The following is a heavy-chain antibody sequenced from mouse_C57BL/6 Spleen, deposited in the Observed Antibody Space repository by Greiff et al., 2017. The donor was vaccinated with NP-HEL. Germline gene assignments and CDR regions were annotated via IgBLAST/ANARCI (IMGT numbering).Heavy chain of an antibody. CDR1: GYTFTDYY. J-gene: IGHJ3*01. V-gene: IGHV1-26*01. CDR3: ARRKGDYDWFAY. CDR2: INPNNGGT. Sequence: EVQLQQSGPELVKPGASVKISCKASGYTFTDYYMNWVKQSHGKSLEWIGDINPNNGGTSYNQKFKGKATLTVDKSSSTAYMELRSLTSEESAVYYCARRKGDYDWFAYWGQGTLVTVSA. D-gene: IGHD2-4*01.